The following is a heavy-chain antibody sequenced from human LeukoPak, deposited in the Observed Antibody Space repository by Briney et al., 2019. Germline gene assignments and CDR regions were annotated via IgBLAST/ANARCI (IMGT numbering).Heavy chain of an antibody. D-gene: IGHD3-3*01. CDR3: ARGVYTIFLRCWFDP. J-gene: IGHJ5*02. Sequence: PSETLSLTCTVSGGSISSYYWSWIRQPAGKGLEWIGRIYTSGSTNYNPSLKSRVTISVDTSKNQFSLKLSSVTAADTAVYYCARGVYTIFLRCWFDPWGQGTLVTVSS. CDR1: GGSISSYY. V-gene: IGHV4-4*07. CDR2: IYTSGST.